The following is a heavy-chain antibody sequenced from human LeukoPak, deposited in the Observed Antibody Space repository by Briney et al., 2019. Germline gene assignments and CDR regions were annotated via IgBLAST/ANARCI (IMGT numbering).Heavy chain of an antibody. CDR1: GFTFSDYY. V-gene: IGHV3-49*03. J-gene: IGHJ4*02. CDR2: IRSKAYGGTT. CDR3: TRDHATVVTRAFDY. Sequence: PGGSLRLSCAASGFTFSDYYMGWIRQAPGKGLEWVGFIRSKAYGGTTEYAASVKGRFTISRDDSKSIAYLQMNSLKTEDTAVYYCTRDHATVVTRAFDYWGQGTLVTVSS. D-gene: IGHD4-23*01.